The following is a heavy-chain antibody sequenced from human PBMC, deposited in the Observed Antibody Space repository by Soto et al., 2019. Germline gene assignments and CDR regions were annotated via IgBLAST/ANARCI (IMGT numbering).Heavy chain of an antibody. CDR2: INAANGDT. Sequence: LVQVSCKASGYTFTSYGIHWVRQAPGQRLEWMGWINAANGDTKYSPKFQGRVTITRDTSASTAYMELSSLRSEDTAVYYCVRRHVSATGIDWFDPWGQGTLVTVSS. J-gene: IGHJ5*02. D-gene: IGHD6-13*01. CDR1: GYTFTSYG. V-gene: IGHV1-3*01. CDR3: VRRHVSATGIDWFDP.